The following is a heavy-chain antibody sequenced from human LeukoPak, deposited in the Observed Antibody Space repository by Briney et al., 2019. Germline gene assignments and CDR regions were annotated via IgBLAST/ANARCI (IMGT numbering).Heavy chain of an antibody. J-gene: IGHJ3*02. CDR3: ARANTPHYYDSSGFRDAFDI. CDR2: INLSGGST. V-gene: IGHV1-46*01. D-gene: IGHD3-22*01. CDR1: GGTFSSYA. Sequence: GASVKVSSTASGGTFSSYAISWVRQAPGQGLEWMGLINLSGGSTSYAQKLQGRVTMTRDMSTSTVYMELSRLRSEDTAVYYCARANTPHYYDSSGFRDAFDIWGQGTMVTVSS.